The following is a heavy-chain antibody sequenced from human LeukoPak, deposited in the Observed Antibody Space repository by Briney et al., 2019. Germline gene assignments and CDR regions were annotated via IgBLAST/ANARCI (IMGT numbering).Heavy chain of an antibody. CDR3: ARDGPTAAPFDY. Sequence: ASVKVSCKASGYRFTSYDMHWVRQAPGQGLEWMGIINPSGGRTSYAQSFQGRVAMTRDTSTTTVYMEVNSLTSEDTAVYFCARDGPTAAPFDYWGQGTLVTASS. V-gene: IGHV1-46*01. D-gene: IGHD2-2*01. CDR1: GYRFTSYD. J-gene: IGHJ4*02. CDR2: INPSGGRT.